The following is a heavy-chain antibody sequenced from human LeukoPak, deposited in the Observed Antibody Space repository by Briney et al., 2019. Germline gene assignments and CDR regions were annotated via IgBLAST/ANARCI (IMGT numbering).Heavy chain of an antibody. V-gene: IGHV4-38-2*02. CDR1: GYSISSGYY. Sequence: PSETLSLTCTVSGYSISSGYYWGWIRQTPGKGLEWIGYIYHGGRTDYNPSLKSRVTISVDTSKNQFSLKLSSVTAADTAVYYCARSRQSSQSWYLNRAKYYFDYWGQGTLVTVSS. D-gene: IGHD6-13*01. J-gene: IGHJ4*02. CDR2: IYHGGRT. CDR3: ARSRQSSQSWYLNRAKYYFDY.